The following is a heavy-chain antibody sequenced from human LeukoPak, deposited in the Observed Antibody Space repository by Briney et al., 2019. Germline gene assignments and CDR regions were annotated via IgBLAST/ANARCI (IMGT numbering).Heavy chain of an antibody. J-gene: IGHJ6*02. CDR2: IYYSGST. CDR1: GGPISSYY. CDR3: ARETILYGMDV. V-gene: IGHV4-59*01. Sequence: SETLSLTCTVSGGPISSYYWSWIRQPPGKGLEWIGYIYYSGSTNYNPSLKSRVTISVDTSKNQFSLKLSSVTAADTAVYYCARETILYGMDVWGQGTTVTVSS. D-gene: IGHD3-3*01.